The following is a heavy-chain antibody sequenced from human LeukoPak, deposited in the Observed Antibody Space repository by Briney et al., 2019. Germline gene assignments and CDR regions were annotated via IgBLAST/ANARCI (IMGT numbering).Heavy chain of an antibody. J-gene: IGHJ6*03. D-gene: IGHD1-14*01. CDR2: IYYSDST. V-gene: IGHV4-61*01. CDR3: ARFPGGAEYRHYYYMDV. CDR1: GGSISSDISY. Sequence: HPSETLSLTCTVSGGSISSDISYWAWIRQPPGKGLECIGYIYYSDSTNYNPSLKSRVTVSVDTSKNQFSLKLSSVTAADTAVYYCARFPGGAEYRHYYYMDVWGKGTTVTVSS.